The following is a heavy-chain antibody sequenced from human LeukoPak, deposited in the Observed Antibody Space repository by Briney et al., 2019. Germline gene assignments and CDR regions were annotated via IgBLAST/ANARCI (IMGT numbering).Heavy chain of an antibody. V-gene: IGHV3-53*01. D-gene: IGHD3-3*01. CDR3: ARRRPDTIFYDY. CDR2: IYSGGST. J-gene: IGHJ4*02. Sequence: PGGSLRLSCAASGFTVSSNYRSWVRQAPGKGLEWVSVIYSGGSTYYADSVKGRFTISRDNSKNTLYLQMNSLRAEDTAVYYRARRRPDTIFYDYWGQGTLVTVSS. CDR1: GFTVSSNY.